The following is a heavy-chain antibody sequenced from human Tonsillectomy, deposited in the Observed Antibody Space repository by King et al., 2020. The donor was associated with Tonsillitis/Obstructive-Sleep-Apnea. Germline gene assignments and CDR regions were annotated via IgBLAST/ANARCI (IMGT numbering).Heavy chain of an antibody. V-gene: IGHV3-30*04. CDR2: ISYDGSNK. Sequence: VQLVESGGGVVQPGRSLRLSCAASGFTFSSYAMHWVRQAPGKGLEWVAVISYDGSNKYYADSVKGRFTISRDNSKNTLYLQMNSLRAEDTAVYYCARDRYCSGGSCYSGFTPLVDYWGQGTLVTVSS. CDR3: ARDRYCSGGSCYSGFTPLVDY. D-gene: IGHD2-15*01. CDR1: GFTFSSYA. J-gene: IGHJ4*02.